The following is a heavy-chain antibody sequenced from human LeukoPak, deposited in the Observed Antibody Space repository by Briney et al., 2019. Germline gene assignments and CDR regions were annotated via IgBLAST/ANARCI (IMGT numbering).Heavy chain of an antibody. CDR2: INPSGSSA. Sequence: GASVKVSCKASGYSFTSYYMHWVRQAPGQGLEWMGFINPSGSSAAYAQKFQGRVTITADKSTSTAYMELSSLRSEDTAVYYCARTLYEYYYDSPSSWYFDYWGQGTLVTVSS. CDR3: ARTLYEYYYDSPSSWYFDY. V-gene: IGHV1-46*01. CDR1: GYSFTSYY. J-gene: IGHJ4*02. D-gene: IGHD3-22*01.